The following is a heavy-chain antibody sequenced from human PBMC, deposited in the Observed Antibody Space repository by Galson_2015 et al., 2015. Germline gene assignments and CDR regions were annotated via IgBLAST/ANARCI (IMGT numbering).Heavy chain of an antibody. CDR3: ARDPLWDRTVGFDY. CDR2: INSDGTSK. Sequence: SLRLSCAASGFTFSSDWMHWVRQAPGKGLVWISRINSDGTSKTYADSVKGRFTISRDNAKNTQYLQMNSLRAEDTAVYYCARDPLWDRTVGFDYWGQGTLVTVSS. V-gene: IGHV3-74*01. J-gene: IGHJ4*02. D-gene: IGHD3-16*01. CDR1: GFTFSSDW.